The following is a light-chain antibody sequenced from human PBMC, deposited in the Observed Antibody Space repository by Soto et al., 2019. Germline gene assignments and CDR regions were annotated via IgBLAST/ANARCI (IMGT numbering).Light chain of an antibody. CDR1: QSVSSY. CDR2: DAS. J-gene: IGKJ5*01. V-gene: IGKV3-11*01. CDR3: QQRSNWPSIT. Sequence: ELVLTQSPATLSLSPGERATLSFRASQSVSSYLAWYQQKPGQAPRLLIYDASNRATGIPARFSGSGSGTDFTLTISSLEPEDFAVYYCQQRSNWPSITFGQGTRLEIK.